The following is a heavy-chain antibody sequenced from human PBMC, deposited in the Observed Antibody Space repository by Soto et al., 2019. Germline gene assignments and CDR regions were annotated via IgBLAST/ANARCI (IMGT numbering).Heavy chain of an antibody. J-gene: IGHJ4*02. D-gene: IGHD3-10*01. V-gene: IGHV3-49*03. CDR1: GFTFGDYA. Sequence: LRLSCTASGFTFGDYAMSWFRQAPGKGREWVGFIRSKAYGGTTEYAASVKGRFTISSDDSKSIAYLQMNSLKTEDTAVYYCTRPLLWFGECYFDYWGQGTLVTVSS. CDR3: TRPLLWFGECYFDY. CDR2: IRSKAYGGTT.